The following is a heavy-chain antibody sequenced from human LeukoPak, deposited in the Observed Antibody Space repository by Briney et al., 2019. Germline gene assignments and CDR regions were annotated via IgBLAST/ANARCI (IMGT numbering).Heavy chain of an antibody. CDR2: VMSGRGST. CDR3: TRERQGSYYAFES. D-gene: IGHD1-26*01. J-gene: IGHJ4*02. V-gene: IGHV3-11*05. Sequence: GGSLRLSCAASGFSVSDYSISWIRQSPGKGPEWISYVMSGRGSTNYADSVKGRFTISRDNAKNSVALQLDGLRADDTAVYFCTRERQGSYYAFESWGQGTLVTVS. CDR1: GFSVSDYS.